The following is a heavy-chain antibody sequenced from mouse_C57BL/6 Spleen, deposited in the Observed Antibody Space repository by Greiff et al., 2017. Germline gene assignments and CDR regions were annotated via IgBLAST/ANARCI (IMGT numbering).Heavy chain of an antibody. V-gene: IGHV1-55*01. Sequence: VKLQESGAELVKPGASVKMSCKASGYTFTSYWITWVKQRPGQGLEWIGDIYPGSGSTNYNEKFKSKATLTVDTSSSTAYMQLSSLTSEDSAVYYCARCRAYYSNYEGFDYWGQGTTLTVSS. CDR2: IYPGSGST. CDR3: ARCRAYYSNYEGFDY. J-gene: IGHJ2*01. D-gene: IGHD2-5*01. CDR1: GYTFTSYW.